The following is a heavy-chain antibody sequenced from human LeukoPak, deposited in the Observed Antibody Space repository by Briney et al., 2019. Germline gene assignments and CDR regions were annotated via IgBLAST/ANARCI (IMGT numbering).Heavy chain of an antibody. CDR3: AVEARRWGQSYGINFDY. CDR1: GFTFSSYA. Sequence: PGGSLRLSCAASGFTFSSYAMSWVRQAPGNGLEWVSAISGSGGSTYYADSVKGRFTISRDNSKNTLYLQMNSLRAEDTAVYYCAVEARRWGQSYGINFDYWGQGTLVAVSS. V-gene: IGHV3-23*01. CDR2: ISGSGGST. J-gene: IGHJ4*02. D-gene: IGHD5-18*01.